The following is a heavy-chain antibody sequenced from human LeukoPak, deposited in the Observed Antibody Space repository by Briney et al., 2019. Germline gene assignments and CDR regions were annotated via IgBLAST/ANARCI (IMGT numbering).Heavy chain of an antibody. V-gene: IGHV5-51*01. D-gene: IGHD4-17*01. J-gene: IGHJ1*01. CDR3: ARQSTVTTLAQH. CDR1: GYSFTSYW. CDR2: VYPGDSDT. Sequence: GESLKISCKGSGYSFTSYWIGWVRQMPEKGREWMGIVYPGDSDTRYSPSFQGQVTISADKSISTAYLQWSSLKASDTAMYYCARQSTVTTLAQHWGQGTLVTVSS.